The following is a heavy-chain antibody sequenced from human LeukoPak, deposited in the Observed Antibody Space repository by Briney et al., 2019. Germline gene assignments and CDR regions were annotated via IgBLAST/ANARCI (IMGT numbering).Heavy chain of an antibody. J-gene: IGHJ6*03. D-gene: IGHD5-24*01. CDR1: GGSFSGYY. Sequence: SETLSLTCAVYGGSFSGYYWSWIRQPPGKGLEWIGEINHSGSTNYKPSLKSRVTISVDTSKNQFSLKLSSVTAADTAVYYCARGMRGRGYYYYMDVWGKGTTVTVSS. CDR3: ARGMRGRGYYYYMDV. CDR2: INHSGST. V-gene: IGHV4-34*01.